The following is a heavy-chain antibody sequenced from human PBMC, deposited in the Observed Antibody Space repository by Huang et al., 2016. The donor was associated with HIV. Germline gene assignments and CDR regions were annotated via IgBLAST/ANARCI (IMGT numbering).Heavy chain of an antibody. V-gene: IGHV1-2*02. CDR1: GYTFTDSN. CDR2: INPKRGGT. Sequence: QVQLVQSGAEVKNPGASVRVSCKASGYTFTDSNIHWVRQAPGQGLEWMGWINPKRGGTIYAQRFQGSITMTRDTTISTGHMDLRRIQSDDTAVYFCARDWSFGSSTSPADCGQGTLVTVSS. J-gene: IGHJ4*02. CDR3: ARDWSFGSSTSPAD. D-gene: IGHD6-6*01.